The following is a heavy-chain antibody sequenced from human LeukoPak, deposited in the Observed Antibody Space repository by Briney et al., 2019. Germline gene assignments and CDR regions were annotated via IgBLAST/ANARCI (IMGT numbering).Heavy chain of an antibody. CDR2: ITYDGRT. Sequence: SETLSLTCAVFGGSFDGYYWSWIRRSPGQGLEWIGEITYDGRTKYNPSLRSRVTMSVDTSKNQFSLKLSSVTAADTAVYYCARESVTTSYYYYYMDVWGKGTTVTISS. CDR3: ARESVTTSYYYYYMDV. V-gene: IGHV4-34*01. D-gene: IGHD4-17*01. J-gene: IGHJ6*03. CDR1: GGSFDGYY.